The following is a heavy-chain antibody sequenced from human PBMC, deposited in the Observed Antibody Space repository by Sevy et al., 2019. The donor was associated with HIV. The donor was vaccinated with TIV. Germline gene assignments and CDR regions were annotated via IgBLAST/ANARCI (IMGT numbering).Heavy chain of an antibody. Sequence: GGSLRLSCAASGFTFDDYAMHWVRQAPGKGLEWVSGISWNSGSIGYADSVKGRFTISRDNAKNSLYLQMNSLRAEDTALYYCAKDKGYHGSGSPSFDYWGQGTLVTVSS. V-gene: IGHV3-9*01. D-gene: IGHD3-10*01. CDR1: GFTFDDYA. J-gene: IGHJ4*02. CDR2: ISWNSGSI. CDR3: AKDKGYHGSGSPSFDY.